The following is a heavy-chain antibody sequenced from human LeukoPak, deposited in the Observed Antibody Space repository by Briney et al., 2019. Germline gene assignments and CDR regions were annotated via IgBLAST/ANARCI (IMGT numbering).Heavy chain of an antibody. J-gene: IGHJ4*02. CDR3: ARDSLSGYSYGAFDY. CDR2: INTNTGNP. CDR1: GYTFTSYY. V-gene: IGHV7-4-1*02. D-gene: IGHD5-18*01. Sequence: ASVKVSCKASGYTFTSYYMHWVRQAPGQGLEWMGWINTNTGNPTYAQGFTGRFVFSLDTSVSTAYLQISSLKAEDTAVYYCARDSLSGYSYGAFDYWGQGTLVTVSS.